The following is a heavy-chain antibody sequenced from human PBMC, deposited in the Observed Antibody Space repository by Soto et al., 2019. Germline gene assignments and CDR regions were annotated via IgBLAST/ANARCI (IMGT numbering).Heavy chain of an antibody. Sequence: GGSLRLSCAASGFTFSTYAMSWVRQAPGKGLEWVSAISGSGSDTYHADSVKGRFTISRDNSISTLYLQMNSLRTEDTAVYYCGPPPGYGVFDAYDFSVKGTPVTVPS. V-gene: IGHV3-23*01. CDR1: GFTFSTYA. CDR2: ISGSGSDT. CDR3: GPPPGYGVFDAYDF. J-gene: IGHJ6*04. D-gene: IGHD3-16*01.